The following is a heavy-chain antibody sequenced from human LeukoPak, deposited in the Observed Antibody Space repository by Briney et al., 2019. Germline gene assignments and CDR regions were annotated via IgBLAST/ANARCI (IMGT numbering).Heavy chain of an antibody. CDR2: TKRNSRGT. J-gene: IGHJ4*02. CDR3: VRDRAYYSYGEDF. D-gene: IGHD5-18*01. Sequence: GASVTVSCKASGYIFSDYGIHWVRQAPGQGPEWMGWTKRNSRGTNYAQKFQGRVTMTRDTSISTAYMELSGLRHDDTAVYYCVRDRAYYSYGEDFWGQGTLVTVSS. CDR1: GYIFSDYG. V-gene: IGHV1-2*02.